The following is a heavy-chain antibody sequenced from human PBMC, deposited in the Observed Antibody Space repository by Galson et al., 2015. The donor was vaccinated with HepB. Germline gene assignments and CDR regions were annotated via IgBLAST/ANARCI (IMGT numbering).Heavy chain of an antibody. CDR3: ARSTAISGGMDV. CDR1: GYTFTNYW. V-gene: IGHV5-51*03. Sequence: QSGAEVKKPGESLKISCRGSGYTFTNYWIGWVRQMPDKGLEWVGIIYPGDSDTRYSPSFQGQVTIFVDKSISTAYLQWSGLRASDTAVYYCARSTAISGGMDVWGQGTTVTVSS. CDR2: IYPGDSDT. J-gene: IGHJ6*02. D-gene: IGHD5-18*01.